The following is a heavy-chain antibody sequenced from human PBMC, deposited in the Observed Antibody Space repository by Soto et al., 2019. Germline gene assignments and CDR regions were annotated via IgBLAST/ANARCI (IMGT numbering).Heavy chain of an antibody. CDR1: GFTFSSYD. Sequence: GGSLRLSCAASGFTFSSYDMHWVRQATGKGLEWVSAIGTAGDTYYPGSVKGRFTISRENAKNSLYLQMNSLRAGDTAVYYCARVLARGYCSGGSCYLRDYYYGMDVWGQGTTVTVS. V-gene: IGHV3-13*01. CDR3: ARVLARGYCSGGSCYLRDYYYGMDV. D-gene: IGHD2-15*01. J-gene: IGHJ6*02. CDR2: IGTAGDT.